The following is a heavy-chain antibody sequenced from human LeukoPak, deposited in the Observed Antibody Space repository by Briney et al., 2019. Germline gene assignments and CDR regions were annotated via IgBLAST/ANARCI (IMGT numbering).Heavy chain of an antibody. CDR2: INHSGST. Sequence: SETLSLTCAVYGGSFSGYYWSWIRQPPGKGLEWIGEINHSGSTNYNPSLKSRVTISVDTSKNQFSLKLSSVTAADTAVYYCARGRRSYSSGWLDYWGQGTLVTVSS. CDR3: ARGRRSYSSGWLDY. J-gene: IGHJ4*02. D-gene: IGHD6-25*01. CDR1: GGSFSGYY. V-gene: IGHV4-34*01.